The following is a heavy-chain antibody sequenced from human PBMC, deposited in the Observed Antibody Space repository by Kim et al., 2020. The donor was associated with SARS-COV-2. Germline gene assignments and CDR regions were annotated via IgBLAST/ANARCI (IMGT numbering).Heavy chain of an antibody. J-gene: IGHJ4*02. V-gene: IGHV3-21*01. CDR2: ISSSSSYI. CDR1: GFTFSSYS. Sequence: GGSLRLSCAASGFTFSSYSMNWVRQAPGKGLEWVSSISSSSSYIYYADSVKGRFTISRDNAKNSLYLQMNSLRAEDTAVYYCARDPDYDFWSGYVPFVYWGQGTLVTVSS. CDR3: ARDPDYDFWSGYVPFVY. D-gene: IGHD3-3*01.